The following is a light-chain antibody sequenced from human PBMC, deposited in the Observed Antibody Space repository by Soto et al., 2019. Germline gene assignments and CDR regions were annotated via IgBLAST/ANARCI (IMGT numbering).Light chain of an antibody. J-gene: IGKJ1*01. V-gene: IGKV3-15*01. Sequence: EKVMTQSLATLSVSPGERATLSCRASQSVSSNLAWYQQKPGQAPRLLIYDASTRATGIPARFSGSGSGTEFTLTISSLQSEDLAVYYCQQYDDWPETFGQGTKV. CDR3: QQYDDWPET. CDR1: QSVSSN. CDR2: DAS.